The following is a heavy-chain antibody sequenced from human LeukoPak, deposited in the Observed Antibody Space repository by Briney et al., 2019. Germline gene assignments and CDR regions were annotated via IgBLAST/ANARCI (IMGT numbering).Heavy chain of an antibody. CDR3: ARVVVRNIVVRWFDP. V-gene: IGHV1-18*01. CDR2: ISAYNGNT. CDR1: GYTFTSYG. Sequence: GASVKVSCKASGYTFTSYGISWVRQAPGQGLERMGWISAYNGNTNYAQKLQGRVTMTTDTSTSTAYMELRSLRSDDTAVYYCARVVVRNIVVRWFDPWGQGTLVTVSS. J-gene: IGHJ5*02. D-gene: IGHD5-12*01.